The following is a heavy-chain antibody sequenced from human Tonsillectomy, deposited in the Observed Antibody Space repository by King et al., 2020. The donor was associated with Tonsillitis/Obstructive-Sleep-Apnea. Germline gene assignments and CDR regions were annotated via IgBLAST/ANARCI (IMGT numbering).Heavy chain of an antibody. CDR2: ISSSSSYI. Sequence: VQLVESGGGLVKPGGSLRLSCAASGFTFSSYSMNWVRQAPGKGLEWVSSISSSSSYIYYADSVKGRFTISRDNAKNSLYLRMNSLRAEDTAVYYCARFNSGSYDRGDWGQGTLVTVSS. D-gene: IGHD1-26*01. CDR3: ARFNSGSYDRGD. J-gene: IGHJ4*02. CDR1: GFTFSSYS. V-gene: IGHV3-21*01.